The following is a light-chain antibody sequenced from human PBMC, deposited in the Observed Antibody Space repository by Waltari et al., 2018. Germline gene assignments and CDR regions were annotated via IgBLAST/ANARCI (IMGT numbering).Light chain of an antibody. CDR3: CSYAGSYTYYV. V-gene: IGLV2-11*01. CDR2: DVN. J-gene: IGLJ1*01. Sequence: QSALTQPRSVSGSPGQSVPISCTGTSSNIGAYDFVSCYRHHPGKAPTLLIYDVNKRPSGVPDRFSGSKSGNRASLTISGLQAEDEADYYCCSYAGSYTYYVFGTGTKVTLL. CDR1: SSNIGAYDF.